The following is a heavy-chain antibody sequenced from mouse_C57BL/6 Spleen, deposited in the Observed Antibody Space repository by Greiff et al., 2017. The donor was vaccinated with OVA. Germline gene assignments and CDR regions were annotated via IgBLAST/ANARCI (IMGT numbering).Heavy chain of an antibody. D-gene: IGHD1-1*01. CDR1: GYAFSSSW. J-gene: IGHJ4*01. CDR2: IYPGDGDT. V-gene: IGHV1-82*01. CDR3: ANYGSSPYAMDY. Sequence: VHLVESGPELVKPGASVKISCKASGYAFSSSWMNWVKQRPGKGLEWIGRIYPGDGDTNYNGKFKGKATLTADKSSSTAYMQLSSLTSEDSAVYFCANYGSSPYAMDYWGQGTSVTVSS.